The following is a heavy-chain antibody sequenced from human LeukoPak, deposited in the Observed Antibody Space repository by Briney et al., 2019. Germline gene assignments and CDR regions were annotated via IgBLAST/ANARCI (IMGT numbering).Heavy chain of an antibody. J-gene: IGHJ4*02. Sequence: GGSLRLSCAASGFTLRSYAMSWVREAPGKGLEGGSAISGRGGSTYYTDSVQSRFTISRDTSKNTLYLQMNSLRAEDTAVYYCAKDSRSCYDGSLDYWGQGTLVTVSS. V-gene: IGHV3-23*01. CDR1: GFTLRSYA. CDR2: ISGRGGST. CDR3: AKDSRSCYDGSLDY. D-gene: IGHD2-15*01.